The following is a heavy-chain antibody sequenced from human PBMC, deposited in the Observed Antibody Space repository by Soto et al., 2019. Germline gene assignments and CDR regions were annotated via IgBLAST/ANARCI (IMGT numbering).Heavy chain of an antibody. CDR1: GGSVSSGSYY. CDR3: ARAYPPARFDP. J-gene: IGHJ5*02. V-gene: IGHV4-61*01. D-gene: IGHD3-16*01. Sequence: SETLSLTCTVSGGSVSSGSYYWSWIRQPPGKGLEWIGYIYYSGSTNYHPSLKSRVTISVDTSKNQFSLKLSSVTAADTAVYYFARAYPPARFDPWGPGTLVTVSS. CDR2: IYYSGST.